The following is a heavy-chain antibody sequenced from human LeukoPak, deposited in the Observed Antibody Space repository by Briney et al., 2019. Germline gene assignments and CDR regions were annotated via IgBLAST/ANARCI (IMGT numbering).Heavy chain of an antibody. CDR1: GCSFTNYG. Sequence: ASVKVSCKASGCSFTNYGITWIREAPGQGPEWLGWISGYNANAHYAQNVQGRVTLTTDTSTNTAYMELRGLTSDDTAMYYCARVGRGCSSIRCYWEDWFDPWGQGTLVIVSS. CDR2: ISGYNANA. V-gene: IGHV1-18*01. D-gene: IGHD2-2*01. CDR3: ARVGRGCSSIRCYWEDWFDP. J-gene: IGHJ5*02.